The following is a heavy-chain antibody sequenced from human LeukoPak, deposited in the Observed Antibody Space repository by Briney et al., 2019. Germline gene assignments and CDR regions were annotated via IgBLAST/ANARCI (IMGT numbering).Heavy chain of an antibody. Sequence: SQTLSLTCTVSGGSISSGDYYWSWVRQPPGKGLEWIGYIYYCGTTYYNPSLKSRATISVDTSKNEFSLKLSSVTAADTAVYYCASLHDTSSYLVGFDIWGQGTMVTVFS. D-gene: IGHD3-22*01. V-gene: IGHV4-30-4*01. J-gene: IGHJ3*02. CDR2: IYYCGTT. CDR1: GGSISSGDYY. CDR3: ASLHDTSSYLVGFDI.